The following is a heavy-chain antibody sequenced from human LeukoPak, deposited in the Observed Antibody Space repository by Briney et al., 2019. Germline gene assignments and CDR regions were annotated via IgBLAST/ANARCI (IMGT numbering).Heavy chain of an antibody. Sequence: GGSLRLSCSASVFTFSSYAMRWVRQAPGKGLVWVSRIDRDGSRINYADSVKGRFTISRDNGKNTLFLQMNSLRAEDAAVYYCVRGNDYGGPHYWGQGTLVTVSS. J-gene: IGHJ4*02. CDR2: IDRDGSRI. CDR1: VFTFSSYA. D-gene: IGHD4-23*01. CDR3: VRGNDYGGPHY. V-gene: IGHV3-74*01.